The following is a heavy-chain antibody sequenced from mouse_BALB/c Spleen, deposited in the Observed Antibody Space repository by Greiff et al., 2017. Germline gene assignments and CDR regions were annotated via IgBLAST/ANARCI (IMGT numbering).Heavy chain of an antibody. D-gene: IGHD2-3*01. CDR3: ARGHDGSFYYAMDY. CDR2: IYPYNGGT. V-gene: IGHV1S29*02. J-gene: IGHJ4*01. CDR1: GYTFTDYN. Sequence: VQLQQSGPELLKPGASVKISCKASGYTFTDYNMHWVKQSHGKSLEWIGYIYPYNGGTGYNQKFKSKATLTVDNSSSTAYMELRSLTSEDSAVYYCARGHDGSFYYAMDYWGQGTSVTVSS.